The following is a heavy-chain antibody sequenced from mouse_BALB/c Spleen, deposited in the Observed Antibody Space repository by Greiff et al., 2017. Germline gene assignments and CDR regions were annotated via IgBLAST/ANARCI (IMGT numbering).Heavy chain of an antibody. CDR2: INPSTGYT. D-gene: IGHD2-1*01. CDR1: GYTFTSYW. Sequence: QVQLKESGAELAKPGASVKMSCKASGYTFTSYWMHWVKQRPGQGLEWIGYINPSTGYTEYNQKFKDKATLTADKSSSTAYMQLSSLTSEDSAVYYCAIYYGNYFDYWGQGTTLTVSS. CDR3: AIYYGNYFDY. V-gene: IGHV1-7*01. J-gene: IGHJ2*01.